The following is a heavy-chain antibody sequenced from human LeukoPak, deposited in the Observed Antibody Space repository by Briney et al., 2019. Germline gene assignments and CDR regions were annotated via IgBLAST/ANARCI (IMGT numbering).Heavy chain of an antibody. D-gene: IGHD4-17*01. J-gene: IGHJ4*02. CDR3: ARDCGGGQTVTTLTFDY. V-gene: IGHV1-2*02. CDR2: INPNSGGT. CDR1: GYTFTGYY. Sequence: ASVKVSCKASGYTFTGYYMHWVRQAPGQGLEWMGWINPNSGGTNYAQKFQGRVTMTRDTSISTAYMELSRLRSDDTAVYYCARDCGGGQTVTTLTFDYWGQGTLVTVSS.